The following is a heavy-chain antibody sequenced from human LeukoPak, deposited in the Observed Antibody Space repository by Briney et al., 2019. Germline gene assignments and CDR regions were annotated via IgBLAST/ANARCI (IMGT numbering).Heavy chain of an antibody. Sequence: ASVKIPCKASGYTFTDSYIHWVQQAPGKGLEWVGRVDPEDGEAVYLERFQGRVTMTADTSTDTAYMELSSLRSEDTAVYYCTTGVEPVPAVPFEYWGQGTLATVSS. CDR2: VDPEDGEA. CDR3: TTGVEPVPAVPFEY. V-gene: IGHV1-69-2*01. J-gene: IGHJ4*02. CDR1: GYTFTDSY. D-gene: IGHD2-2*01.